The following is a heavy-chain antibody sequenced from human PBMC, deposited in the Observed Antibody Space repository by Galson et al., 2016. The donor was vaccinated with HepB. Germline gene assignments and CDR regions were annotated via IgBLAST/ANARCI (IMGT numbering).Heavy chain of an antibody. CDR2: ISTRRTT. CDR3: AKVRRVRRIFDH. V-gene: IGHV3-23*01. D-gene: IGHD1-1*01. CDR1: GFVFSNFG. J-gene: IGHJ4*02. Sequence: SLRLSCAASGFVFSNFGLSWVRQAPGKGLEWVASISTRRTTYYSDAVQGRFTISRDNSNKSLYLQLNGLRAEDTAVYYCAKVRRVRRIFDHWGQGTLLTVSS.